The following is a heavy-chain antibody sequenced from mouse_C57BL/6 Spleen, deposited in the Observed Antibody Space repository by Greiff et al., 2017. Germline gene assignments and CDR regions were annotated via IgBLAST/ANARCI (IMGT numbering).Heavy chain of an antibody. V-gene: IGHV1-55*01. CDR3: GREDYDVGWLAY. CDR1: GYTFTSYW. J-gene: IGHJ3*01. D-gene: IGHD2-4*01. Sequence: QVQLQQPGAELVKPGASVKMSCKASGYTFTSYWITWVKQRPGQGLEWIGDIYPGSGSTNYNEKFKSKATLTVDTSSSTAYMQLSSLTSEDSAVDYCGREDYDVGWLAYWGQGTLVTVSA. CDR2: IYPGSGST.